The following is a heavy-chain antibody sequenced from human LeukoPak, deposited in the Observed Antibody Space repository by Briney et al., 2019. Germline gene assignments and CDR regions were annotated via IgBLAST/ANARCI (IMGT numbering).Heavy chain of an antibody. CDR2: ISYDGSNK. J-gene: IGHJ4*02. Sequence: GGSLRLSCAASGFTFSSYAMHWVRQAPGKGLEWVAVISYDGSNKYYADSVKGRITTSRDNSKNTLYLQMNSLRAEDTAVYYCARDWYDSSGYLVYWGQGTLVTVSS. D-gene: IGHD3-22*01. CDR3: ARDWYDSSGYLVY. V-gene: IGHV3-30-3*01. CDR1: GFTFSSYA.